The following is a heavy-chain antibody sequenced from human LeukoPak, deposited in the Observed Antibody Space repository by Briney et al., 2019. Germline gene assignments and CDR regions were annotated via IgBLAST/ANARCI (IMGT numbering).Heavy chain of an antibody. J-gene: IGHJ3*02. CDR2: INQDGSDK. V-gene: IGHV3-7*01. D-gene: IGHD2-2*02. CDR3: ARGGYTFEI. CDR1: GFSFSTYW. Sequence: GGSLRLSCAPSGFSFSTYWMSWVRQARGKGLEWVANINQDGSDKNYLDSVKGRFTISRDNAQNSLYLQMNSLGAEDTAVFYCARGGYTFEIWGQGTMVTVSS.